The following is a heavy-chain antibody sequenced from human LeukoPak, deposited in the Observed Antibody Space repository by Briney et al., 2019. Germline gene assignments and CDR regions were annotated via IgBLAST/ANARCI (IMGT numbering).Heavy chain of an antibody. D-gene: IGHD2-2*01. Sequence: GASVKVSCKASGCTFTSYTISWVRQAPGQGLEWMGRIIPILGIANYAQKFQGRVTITADKSTSTDYMELSSLRSEDTAVYYCAGVVPAAMWSDYWGQGTLVTVSS. CDR1: GCTFTSYT. J-gene: IGHJ4*02. CDR2: IIPILGIA. V-gene: IGHV1-69*02. CDR3: AGVVPAAMWSDY.